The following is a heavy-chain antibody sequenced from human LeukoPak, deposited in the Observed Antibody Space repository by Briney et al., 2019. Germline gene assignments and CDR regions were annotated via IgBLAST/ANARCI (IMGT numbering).Heavy chain of an antibody. Sequence: GRSLRLSCAASGSTFSSYWMTWVRQAPGKGLWRVSRINIDGSSTSYADSVKGRFTISRDNAKNTLYLQMNSLRAEDTAVYYCARAPYYDSSGPLVWGQGTLVTVSS. CDR2: INIDGSST. J-gene: IGHJ4*02. V-gene: IGHV3-74*01. CDR3: ARAPYYDSSGPLV. CDR1: GSTFSSYW. D-gene: IGHD3-22*01.